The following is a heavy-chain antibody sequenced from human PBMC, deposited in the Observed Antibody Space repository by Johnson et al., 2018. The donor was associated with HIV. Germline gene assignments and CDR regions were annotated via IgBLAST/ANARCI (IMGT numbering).Heavy chain of an antibody. V-gene: IGHV3-11*01. J-gene: IGHJ3*02. D-gene: IGHD6-13*01. CDR3: ARARGQLTRGDDAFDI. CDR1: GLTFSDYY. Sequence: QVQLVESGGGLVKPGGSLRLSCAAPGLTFSDYYMTWIRQAPGKGLEWVSYISSSGSTMYYADSVKGRFTISRDNAKNSLYLQMNSLRGEDTALYYCARARGQLTRGDDAFDIWGQGTMVIVSS. CDR2: ISSSGSTM.